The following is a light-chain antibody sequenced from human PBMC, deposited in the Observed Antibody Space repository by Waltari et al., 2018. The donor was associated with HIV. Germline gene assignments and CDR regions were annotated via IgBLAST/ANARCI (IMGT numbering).Light chain of an antibody. CDR1: SSGFGGYNY. CDR2: DVT. J-gene: IGLJ3*02. V-gene: IGLV2-11*01. CDR3: CAYAGSYTL. Sequence: QSALTQPRSVSGSPGQSVTISCTGTSSGFGGYNYVSWYQQHPNKARKLMIYDVTKRPSGVPDRFSGSKSGNTASLTISGLQADDEADYYCCAYAGSYTLFGGGTKVTVL.